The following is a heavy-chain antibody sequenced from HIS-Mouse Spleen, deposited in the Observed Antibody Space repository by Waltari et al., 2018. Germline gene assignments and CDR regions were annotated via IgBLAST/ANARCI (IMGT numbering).Heavy chain of an antibody. CDR3: AREIPYSSSWYDWYFDL. CDR1: GGSLRSSSYY. Sequence: QLPLQESGPGLVKPSETLSLTCTVAGGSLRSSSYYWGWFRQPPGKGLEWIGSIYYSGSTYYNPSLKSRVTISVDTSKNQFSLKLSSVTAADTAVYYCAREIPYSSSWYDWYFDLWGRGTLVTVSS. CDR2: IYYSGST. J-gene: IGHJ2*01. D-gene: IGHD6-13*01. V-gene: IGHV4-39*07.